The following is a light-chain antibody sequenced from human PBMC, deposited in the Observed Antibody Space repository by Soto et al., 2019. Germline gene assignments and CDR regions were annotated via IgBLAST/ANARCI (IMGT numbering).Light chain of an antibody. J-gene: IGKJ3*01. CDR1: QGISSY. V-gene: IGKV1-8*01. Sequence: AIRMXQSPXSXXAXTGDRVTITCRASQGISSYLAWYQQKPGKAPKLLIYAASTLQSGVPSRLSGSGAGTDFTLTISCLQSEDFATYYCQQYYSYPLTFGPGTKVDIK. CDR3: QQYYSYPLT. CDR2: AAS.